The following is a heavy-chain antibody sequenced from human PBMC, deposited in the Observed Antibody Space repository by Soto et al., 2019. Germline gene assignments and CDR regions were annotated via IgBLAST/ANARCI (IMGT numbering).Heavy chain of an antibody. Sequence: GASVKVSCKASGYTFTSYYMHWVRQAPGQGLEWMGIINPSGGSTSYAQKFQGRVTMTRDTSTSTVYMELSSLGSEDTAVYYCARDLGVPAAMWAHDYWGQGTLVTVSS. CDR1: GYTFTSYY. D-gene: IGHD2-2*01. CDR2: INPSGGST. J-gene: IGHJ4*02. CDR3: ARDLGVPAAMWAHDY. V-gene: IGHV1-46*03.